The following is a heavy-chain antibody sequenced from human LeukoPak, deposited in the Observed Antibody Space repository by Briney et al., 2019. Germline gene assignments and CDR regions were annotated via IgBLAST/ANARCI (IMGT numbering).Heavy chain of an antibody. CDR3: AGVPSDYYFGMDV. J-gene: IGHJ6*02. CDR1: GGSISSYY. Sequence: PSLTLSLTCTVSGGSISSYYWSWIRQPPGKGLEWIGYVYYSGSTNYHPSLKSRVTISVDTSKNQLSLKLTSVSAADTAVYYCAGVPSDYYFGMDVWGQGTTVTVSS. D-gene: IGHD2-2*01. CDR2: VYYSGST. V-gene: IGHV4-59*08.